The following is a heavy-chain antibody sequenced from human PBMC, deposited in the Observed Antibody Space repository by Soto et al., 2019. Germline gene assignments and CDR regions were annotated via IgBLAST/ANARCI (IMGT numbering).Heavy chain of an antibody. D-gene: IGHD5-12*01. J-gene: IGHJ4*02. CDR3: AKDNSPYSGYNSFDY. V-gene: IGHV3-23*01. CDR2: ISGSGTNT. CDR1: GFTFSSYV. Sequence: EVRLLESGGGLIQPGGSLRLSCAASGFTFSSYVMSWVRQAPGTGLEWVSGISGSGTNTYYADSVKGRFTISRDNSKKRWYLQMTSLRAEDTAEYYCAKDNSPYSGYNSFDYWGEGTLVTVSS.